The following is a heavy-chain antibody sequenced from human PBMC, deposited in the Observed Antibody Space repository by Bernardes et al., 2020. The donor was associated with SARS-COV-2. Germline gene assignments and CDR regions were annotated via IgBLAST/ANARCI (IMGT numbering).Heavy chain of an antibody. CDR2: ISSTSVYT. CDR1: GFTFNRYS. V-gene: IGHV3-21*01. J-gene: IGHJ5*02. D-gene: IGHD2-2*01. CDR3: ARGCGTTCYRWFDP. Sequence: GGSLRLSCAASGFTFNRYSMIWVRQAPGKALECVSSISSTSVYTYYAESSRGRFTISRDNAKNSLYLQLNSLTAEDTAVYYCARGCGTTCYRWFDPWGQGTLVTVSS.